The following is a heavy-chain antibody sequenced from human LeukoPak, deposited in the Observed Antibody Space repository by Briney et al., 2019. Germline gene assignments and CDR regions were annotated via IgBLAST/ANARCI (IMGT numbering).Heavy chain of an antibody. CDR3: ARKVRIGTVGATHYFDY. J-gene: IGHJ4*02. Sequence: SETLSLTCTVSGYSISSGYYWGWIRQPPGKGLEWIGSIYHSGSTYYNPSLKSRVTISVDTSKNQFSLKLSSVTAADTAVYYCARKVRIGTVGATHYFDYWGQGTLVTVSS. D-gene: IGHD1-26*01. V-gene: IGHV4-38-2*02. CDR1: GYSISSGYY. CDR2: IYHSGST.